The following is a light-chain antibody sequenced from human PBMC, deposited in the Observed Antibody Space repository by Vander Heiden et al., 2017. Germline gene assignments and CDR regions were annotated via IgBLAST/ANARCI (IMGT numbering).Light chain of an antibody. V-gene: IGLV2-14*01. Sequence: QPALTQPASVSGSPGQAITISCTGTSSDVGGYNYVAWYQQHPAKAPKLMIYDVSNRPSGVSNRFSGSKSGNTASLTISGLQAEDEADYYCSSYTSSSTLEVFGGGTKLTVL. CDR1: SSDVGGYNY. CDR2: DVS. J-gene: IGLJ3*02. CDR3: SSYTSSSTLEV.